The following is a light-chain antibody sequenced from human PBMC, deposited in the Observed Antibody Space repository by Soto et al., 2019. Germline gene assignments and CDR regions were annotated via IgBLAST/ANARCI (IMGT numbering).Light chain of an antibody. CDR3: VACDDSLSCWV. CDR2: RND. V-gene: IGLV1-47*02. CDR1: SSNIGSNY. J-gene: IGLJ3*02. Sequence: QSVLTQPPSASGTPGQRVTISCSGSSSNIGSNYVYWYQQLPGTAPKLLIYRNDQRPSGVPDRFSGSKSGTTASLAISGLRSEDEGDYHCVACDDSLSCWVFGGGTKLTVL.